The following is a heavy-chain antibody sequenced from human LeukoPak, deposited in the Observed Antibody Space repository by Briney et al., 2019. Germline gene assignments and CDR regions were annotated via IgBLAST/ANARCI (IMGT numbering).Heavy chain of an antibody. Sequence: GGSLRLSCEASGFTFHNHGMSWVRQAPGKGLEWISVISGSSMSTYYADSVKGRFTVSRDNSKNTVYLQMSSLRVEDSAIYYCGKDSRPSVTTFRSRWTDYWGQGILVTVSS. CDR2: ISGSSMST. CDR1: GFTFHNHG. J-gene: IGHJ4*02. CDR3: GKDSRPSVTTFRSRWTDY. V-gene: IGHV3-23*01. D-gene: IGHD4-11*01.